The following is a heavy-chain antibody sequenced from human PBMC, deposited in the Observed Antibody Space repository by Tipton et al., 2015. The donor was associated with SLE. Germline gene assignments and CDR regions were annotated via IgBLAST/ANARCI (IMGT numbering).Heavy chain of an antibody. CDR2: INHSGST. CDR1: GGSFSDYY. D-gene: IGHD1-26*01. J-gene: IGHJ4*02. CDR3: GRLPTDY. V-gene: IGHV4-34*01. Sequence: TLSLTCAVYGGSFSDYYWSWIRQPPGKGLEWIGEINHSGSTNYNPSLKSRVTISVDTSKNHFSLRLSSVTAADTAVYYCGRLPTDYWGQGTLVTVSS.